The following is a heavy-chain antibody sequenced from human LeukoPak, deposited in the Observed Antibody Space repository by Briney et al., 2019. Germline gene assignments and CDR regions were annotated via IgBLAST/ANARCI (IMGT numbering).Heavy chain of an antibody. CDR2: ISYDGSNK. D-gene: IGHD2-8*01. J-gene: IGHJ6*02. CDR3: ARMGQWYYYYGMDV. Sequence: GGSLRLSCAASGFTFSSYAMHWVRQAPGKGLEWVAVISYDGSNKYYADSVKGRLTISRDNSKNTLYPQMNSLRAEDTAVYYCARMGQWYYYYGMDVWGQGTTVTVSS. CDR1: GFTFSSYA. V-gene: IGHV3-30*14.